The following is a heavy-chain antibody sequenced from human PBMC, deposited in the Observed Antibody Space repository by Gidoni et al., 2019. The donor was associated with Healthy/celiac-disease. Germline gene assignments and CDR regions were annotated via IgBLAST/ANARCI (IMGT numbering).Heavy chain of an antibody. CDR2: IKSKPDGGTT. J-gene: IGHJ6*02. CDR1: GFTFSNAW. CDR3: TTRPYDSSGYYYEYYYYGMDV. V-gene: IGHV3-15*01. D-gene: IGHD3-22*01. Sequence: EVQLVESGGGLVKPGGSLRLSCAASGFTFSNAWMSWVRQAPGKGLEWVGRIKSKPDGGTTDYAAPVKGRFTISRDDSKNTLYLQMNSLKTEDTAVYYCTTRPYDSSGYYYEYYYYGMDVWGQGTTVTVSS.